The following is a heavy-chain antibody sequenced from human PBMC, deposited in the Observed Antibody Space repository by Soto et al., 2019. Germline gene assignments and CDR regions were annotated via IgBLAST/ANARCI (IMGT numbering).Heavy chain of an antibody. D-gene: IGHD3-22*01. Sequence: SETLSLTCTVSGGSISSGDYYWSWIRQPPGKGLEWIGYIYYSGSTYYNPSLKSRVTISVDTSKNQFSLKLSSVTAADTAVYYCARATSDYYDSSGYPPEFDYWGQGTLVTVSS. CDR3: ARATSDYYDSSGYPPEFDY. CDR2: IYYSGST. J-gene: IGHJ4*02. CDR1: GGSISSGDYY. V-gene: IGHV4-30-4*01.